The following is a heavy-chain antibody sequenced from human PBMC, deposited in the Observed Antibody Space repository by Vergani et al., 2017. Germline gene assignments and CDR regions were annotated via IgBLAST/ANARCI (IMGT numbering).Heavy chain of an antibody. V-gene: IGHV1-69*08. J-gene: IGHJ5*02. CDR3: ARDSPLRAHFDP. Sequence: QVQLVQSGAEVKKPGSSVKVSCKASGGTFSSYTISRVRQAPGQGLEWMGRIIPILGIANYAQKFQGRVTITADKSTSTAYMELSSLRSEDTAVYYCARDSPLRAHFDPWGQGTLVTVSS. D-gene: IGHD3-16*01. CDR2: IIPILGIA. CDR1: GGTFSSYT.